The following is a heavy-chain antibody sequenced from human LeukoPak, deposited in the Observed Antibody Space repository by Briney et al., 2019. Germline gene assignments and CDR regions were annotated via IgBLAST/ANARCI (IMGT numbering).Heavy chain of an antibody. D-gene: IGHD3-16*01. V-gene: IGHV3-30*18. J-gene: IGHJ4*02. Sequence: GGSLRLSCAASGFTFRSYGMHWVRQAPGKGLEWVALISHDGSNQYYADSVKGRFTISRGNSKNTLFLQMNSLRAEDTAVYYCAKDRLPGGMGDCWGQGTLVTVSS. CDR1: GFTFRSYG. CDR3: AKDRLPGGMGDC. CDR2: ISHDGSNQ.